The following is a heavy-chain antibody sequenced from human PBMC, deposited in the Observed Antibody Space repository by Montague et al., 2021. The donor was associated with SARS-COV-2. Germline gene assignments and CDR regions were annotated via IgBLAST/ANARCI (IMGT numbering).Heavy chain of an antibody. CDR2: ISYIGKT. CDR1: GYSISSGYY. D-gene: IGHD3/OR15-3a*01. CDR3: VRVLDNRVRDY. V-gene: IGHV4-38-2*02. Sequence: SETLSLTCSVSGYSISSGYYWGWIRQPPGKGLEWVGCISYIGKTYYSPPLKSRPTISLDSSKNQSRLQARSVTAAATAVYYWVRVLDNRVRDYWGQGTLVTVSS. J-gene: IGHJ4*02.